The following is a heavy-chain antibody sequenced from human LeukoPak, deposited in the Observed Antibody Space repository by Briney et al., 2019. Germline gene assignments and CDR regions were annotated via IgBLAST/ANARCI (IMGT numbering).Heavy chain of an antibody. CDR1: GFTFSSYA. D-gene: IGHD3-16*02. CDR3: ARDYRPVTPGAFDI. V-gene: IGHV3-30-3*01. J-gene: IGHJ3*02. Sequence: PGGSLRPSCAASGFTFSSYAMHWVRQAPGKGLEWVAVISYDGSNKYYADSVKGRFTISRDNSKNTLYLQMNSLRAEDTAVYYCARDYRPVTPGAFDIWGQGTMVTVSS. CDR2: ISYDGSNK.